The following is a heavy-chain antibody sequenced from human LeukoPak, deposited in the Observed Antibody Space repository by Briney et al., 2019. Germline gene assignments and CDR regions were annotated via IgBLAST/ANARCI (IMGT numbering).Heavy chain of an antibody. CDR2: MSYDGSSK. V-gene: IGHV3-30*03. D-gene: IGHD3-10*02. CDR3: ARMFVSYAMDV. Sequence: GGSLRLSCAASGFTFGSYGMHWVRQAPGKGLEWVALMSYDGSSKYYADSVKGRFTISRDNSKSTLNLQMNSLRAGDTAVYYCARMFVSYAMDVWGEGTTVTVSS. CDR1: GFTFGSYG. J-gene: IGHJ6*04.